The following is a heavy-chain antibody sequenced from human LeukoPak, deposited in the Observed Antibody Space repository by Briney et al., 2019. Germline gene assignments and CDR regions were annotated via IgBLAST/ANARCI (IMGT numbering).Heavy chain of an antibody. Sequence: GGSLRLSCTASGFTFGDYAMSWFRQAPGEGLEWVGFIRSKAHGGTTEYAASVKGRFTISRDNARNTVYLQVNCLRAEDTAVYYCARGWVPSDITLKWGQGTMVTVSS. CDR2: IRSKAHGGTT. D-gene: IGHD3-22*01. CDR1: GFTFGDYA. J-gene: IGHJ3*01. CDR3: ARGWVPSDITLK. V-gene: IGHV3-49*03.